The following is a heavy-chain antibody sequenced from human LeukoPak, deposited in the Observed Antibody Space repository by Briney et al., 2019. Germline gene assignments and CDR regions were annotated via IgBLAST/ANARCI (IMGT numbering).Heavy chain of an antibody. CDR2: ISSGDSAR. CDR3: ARQCSITSCL. V-gene: IGHV3-21*01. J-gene: IGHJ4*02. Sequence: PGGTLRLSCAASGFTFSSYAMSWVRQAPGKGLEWVSSISSGDSARYYADSVKGRFTISRDNAKSSLYLQMNSLRAEDTAVYYCARQCSITSCLWGQGTLVTVSS. CDR1: GFTFSSYA. D-gene: IGHD2-2*01.